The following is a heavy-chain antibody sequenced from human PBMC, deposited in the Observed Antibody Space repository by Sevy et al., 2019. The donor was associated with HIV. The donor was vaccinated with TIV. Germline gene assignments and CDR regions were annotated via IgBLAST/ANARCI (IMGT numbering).Heavy chain of an antibody. V-gene: IGHV3-23*01. CDR2: ISRSGGSI. CDR1: GFTFSNYA. CDR3: AKVDVVVPVADYGLDV. J-gene: IGHJ6*02. Sequence: RGSLRLSCAASGFTFSNYAMSWVRQAPGKGLEWVSSISRSGGSIHYADSVKGRFTISRDNSKNTLYLQMNSLRAEETAVYYCAKVDVVVPVADYGLDVWGQGTTVTVSS. D-gene: IGHD2-2*01.